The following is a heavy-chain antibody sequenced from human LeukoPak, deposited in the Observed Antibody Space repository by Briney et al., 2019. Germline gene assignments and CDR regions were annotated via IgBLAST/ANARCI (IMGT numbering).Heavy chain of an antibody. CDR1: GFTFSSYA. CDR2: ISGSVGST. V-gene: IGHV3-23*01. CDR3: AKDCSGGSCYDY. D-gene: IGHD2-15*01. J-gene: IGHJ4*02. Sequence: GGSLRLSCAASGFTFSSYAMSWVRQAPGKGLEWVSAISGSVGSTYYADSVKGRFTISRDNSKNTLYLQMNSLRAEDTAVYYCAKDCSGGSCYDYWGQGTLVTVSS.